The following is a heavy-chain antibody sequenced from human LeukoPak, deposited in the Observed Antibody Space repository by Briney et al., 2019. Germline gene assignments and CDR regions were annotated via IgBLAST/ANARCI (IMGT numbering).Heavy chain of an antibody. Sequence: SQTLSLTCAISGDSVSSNYATWNWMRQSQSRGLVWLGRTYYRAKWYDDYAVSVKSRITINPDTSKNQYSQQLNSVTPEDAAVYYCARVDRAISTTGTLGDWGQGTLVTVSS. D-gene: IGHD6-13*01. V-gene: IGHV6-1*01. CDR1: GDSVSSNYAT. CDR2: TYYRAKWYD. J-gene: IGHJ4*02. CDR3: ARVDRAISTTGTLGD.